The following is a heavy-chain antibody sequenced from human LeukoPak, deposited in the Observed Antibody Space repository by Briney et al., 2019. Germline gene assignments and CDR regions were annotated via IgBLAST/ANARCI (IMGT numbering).Heavy chain of an antibody. CDR1: GFTFGSYA. D-gene: IGHD4-11*01. J-gene: IGHJ3*01. CDR2: LSGSGHNT. V-gene: IGHV3-23*01. CDR3: AKDRYSNYVNAFDV. Sequence: GGSLRLSCAASGFTFGSYAMSWVRQAPGKGLEWVSTLSGSGHNTFNADSVEGRFIISRDNYMHTLYLQMNSLRAEDTAVYFCAKDRYSNYVNAFDVWGQGTTVTVPS.